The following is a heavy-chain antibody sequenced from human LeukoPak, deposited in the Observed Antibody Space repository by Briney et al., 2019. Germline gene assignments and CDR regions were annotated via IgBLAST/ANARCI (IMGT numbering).Heavy chain of an antibody. D-gene: IGHD3-10*01. CDR3: VRELSGGYFDY. V-gene: IGHV1-46*01. J-gene: IGHJ4*02. CDR1: GYTLTELS. Sequence: GASVKVSCKVSGYTLTELSMHWVRQAPGQGLEWMGILHPSGGSTNYPQNLRGRVSMTRDTSTSTVYMELSSLRSEDTAVYYCVRELSGGYFDYWGQGTLVTVSS. CDR2: LHPSGGST.